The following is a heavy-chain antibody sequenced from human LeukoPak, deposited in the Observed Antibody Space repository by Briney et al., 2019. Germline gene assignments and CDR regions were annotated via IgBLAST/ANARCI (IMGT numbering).Heavy chain of an antibody. D-gene: IGHD3-16*02. V-gene: IGHV5-51*01. CDR1: GYSFTNYW. CDR2: IYPGDSDT. Sequence: GESLKISCKGSGYSFTNYWIAWVRQMPGKGLEWMGIIYPGDSDTRYSPSFQGQVTTSADKSISTAYLQWSSLKASDTAMYYCARVPIVRFPYYFDYWGQGTLVTVSS. CDR3: ARVPIVRFPYYFDY. J-gene: IGHJ4*02.